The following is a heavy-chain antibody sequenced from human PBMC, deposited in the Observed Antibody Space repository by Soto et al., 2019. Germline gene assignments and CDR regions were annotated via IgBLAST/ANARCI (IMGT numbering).Heavy chain of an antibody. CDR2: INHSGTT. CDR1: RGSFSGFY. V-gene: IGHV4-34*01. Sequence: QVQLQQWGAGLLKPSETLALTCGVYRGSFSGFYWSWVRQTPGRGLEWIGEINHSGTTNYNPSFQNRVTISVDKSTNSFSLKMTSVTAADAAVYYCARGRGYVYGSNFYGLDVWGQGTTVTVSS. D-gene: IGHD6-25*01. J-gene: IGHJ6*02. CDR3: ARGRGYVYGSNFYGLDV.